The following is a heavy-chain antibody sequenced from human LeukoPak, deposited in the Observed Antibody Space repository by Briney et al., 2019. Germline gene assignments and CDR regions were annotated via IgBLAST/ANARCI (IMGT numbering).Heavy chain of an antibody. V-gene: IGHV4-34*01. CDR1: GGSFSGYY. CDR3: ARDLYGSGTRFDY. Sequence: PSETLSLTCAVYGGSFSGYYWSWIRQPPGKGLEWIGEINHSGSTNYNPSLKSRVTVSVDKSKNQFSLKLNSVTAADTAVYYCARDLYGSGTRFDYWGQGTLVTVSS. D-gene: IGHD3-10*01. J-gene: IGHJ4*02. CDR2: INHSGST.